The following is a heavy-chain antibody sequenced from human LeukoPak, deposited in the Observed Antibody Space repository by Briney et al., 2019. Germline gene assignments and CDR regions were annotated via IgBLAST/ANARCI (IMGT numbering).Heavy chain of an antibody. V-gene: IGHV7-4-1*02. Sequence: ASVKVSCKASGYTFTSYTMNWVRQAPGQGLEWMGWINTNTGNPTYAQGFTGRFVFSLDTSVSTAYLQISSLKAEDTAVYYCARDTPSHYDILTAYSQEFDYWGQGTLVTVSS. D-gene: IGHD3-9*01. CDR2: INTNTGNP. CDR1: GYTFTSYT. CDR3: ARDTPSHYDILTAYSQEFDY. J-gene: IGHJ4*02.